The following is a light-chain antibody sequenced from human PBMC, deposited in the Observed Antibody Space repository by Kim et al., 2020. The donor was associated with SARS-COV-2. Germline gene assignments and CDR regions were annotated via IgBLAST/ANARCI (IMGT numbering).Light chain of an antibody. CDR3: QVGDSKV. CDR2: QDN. V-gene: IGLV3-1*01. Sequence: SVAVSPGQTASITCSGDKLGERYVCWYQQKPGRSPVLVICQDNKRPSGIPERFSGSSSGNTATLTISGTQAIDEADYWCQVGDSKVFGGGTQLTVL. CDR1: KLGERY. J-gene: IGLJ2*01.